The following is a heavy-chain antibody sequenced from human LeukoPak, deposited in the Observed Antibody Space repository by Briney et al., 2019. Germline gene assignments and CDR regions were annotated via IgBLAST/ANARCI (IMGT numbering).Heavy chain of an antibody. J-gene: IGHJ4*02. CDR3: ASPGGRWLQFLGY. V-gene: IGHV1-69*13. D-gene: IGHD5-24*01. Sequence: SVKVSCKASGGTFSSYAISWVRQAPGQGLEWMGGIIPIFGTANYAQKFQGRVTITADESTSTAYMELSSLRSEDTAVYYCASPGGRWLQFLGYWGQGTLVTVSS. CDR1: GGTFSSYA. CDR2: IIPIFGTA.